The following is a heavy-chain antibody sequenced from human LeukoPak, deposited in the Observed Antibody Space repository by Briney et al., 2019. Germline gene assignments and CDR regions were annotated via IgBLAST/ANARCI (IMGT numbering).Heavy chain of an antibody. CDR3: ARDRYGVIDY. D-gene: IGHD3-3*01. CDR2: IASDGITT. CDR1: GFTFSSHW. Sequence: GGSLRLSCAASGFTFSSHWMHWVRQAPGKGLVWVSRIASDGITTSYEDSVQGRFTISRDNAKNTLYLQMNSLRAEDTAVYYCARDRYGVIDYWGQGTLVTVSS. J-gene: IGHJ4*02. V-gene: IGHV3-74*01.